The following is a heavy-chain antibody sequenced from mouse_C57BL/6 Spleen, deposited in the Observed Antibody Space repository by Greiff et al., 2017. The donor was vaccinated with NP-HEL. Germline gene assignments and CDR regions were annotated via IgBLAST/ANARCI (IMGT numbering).Heavy chain of an antibody. CDR2: ISSGSSTI. J-gene: IGHJ4*01. Sequence: EVQRVESGGGLVKPGGSLKLSCAASGFTFSDYGMHWVRQAPEKGLEWVAYISSGSSTIYYADTVKGRFTISRDNAKNTLFLQMTSLRSEDTAMYYCASRYYYGSSSYAMDYWGQGTSVTVSS. CDR1: GFTFSDYG. CDR3: ASRYYYGSSSYAMDY. D-gene: IGHD1-1*01. V-gene: IGHV5-17*01.